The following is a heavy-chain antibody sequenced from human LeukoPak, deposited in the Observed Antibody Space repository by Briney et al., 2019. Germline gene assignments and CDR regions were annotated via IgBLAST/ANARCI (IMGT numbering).Heavy chain of an antibody. CDR3: ARVFGAYKGSWHDYFDY. CDR1: GFTFSTYW. Sequence: GGSLRLSRAASGFTFSTYWMTWVRQAPGKGLEWVANVKVDGSEKYYVDSVKGRFTISRDNAKNSLYLQMNSLKSEDTAVYYCARVFGAYKGSWHDYFDYWGQGTLVTVSS. J-gene: IGHJ4*02. D-gene: IGHD3-10*02. V-gene: IGHV3-7*01. CDR2: VKVDGSEK.